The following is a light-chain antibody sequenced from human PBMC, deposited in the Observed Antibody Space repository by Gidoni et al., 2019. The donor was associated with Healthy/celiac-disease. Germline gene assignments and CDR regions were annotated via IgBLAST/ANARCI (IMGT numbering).Light chain of an antibody. CDR1: QSISSY. Sequence: DIQMTQSPSSLSASVGDRVTITCRASQSISSYLNWYQQKPVKAPTLLIYAASSLQSGVPSRFSGSGSGTDFTLTISSLQPEDFATYYCQQSYSTPQSFGGGTKVEI. CDR3: QQSYSTPQS. J-gene: IGKJ4*01. CDR2: AAS. V-gene: IGKV1-39*01.